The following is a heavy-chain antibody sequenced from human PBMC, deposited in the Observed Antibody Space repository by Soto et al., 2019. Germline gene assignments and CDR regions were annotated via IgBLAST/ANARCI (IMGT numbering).Heavy chain of an antibody. CDR2: IYWDDDK. CDR1: GFSLSTSGVG. V-gene: IGHV2-5*02. D-gene: IGHD6-19*01. Sequence: QITLKESGPTLVKPTQTLTLTCTFSGFSLSTSGVGVGWIRQPPGKALEWLALIYWDDDKRYSPSLKSRLTITKDTSKNQVVLTMTNMDPVDTATYYCAHRHLGIAVAVFDYWGQGTLVTVSS. CDR3: AHRHLGIAVAVFDY. J-gene: IGHJ4*02.